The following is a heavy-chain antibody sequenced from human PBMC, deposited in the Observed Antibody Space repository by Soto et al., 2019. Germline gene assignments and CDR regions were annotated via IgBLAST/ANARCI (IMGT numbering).Heavy chain of an antibody. Sequence: QVQLVQSGAEVKKPGASVKVSCKASGYTFTSYGISWVRQAPGQGLEWMGWISAYNGNTNYAQKLQGRVTMTTDTPTSAPNMELRSPRSDDTAVYYCARDVRYCGGDCYCGLSDYWGQGTLVTVSS. CDR3: ARDVRYCGGDCYCGLSDY. D-gene: IGHD2-21*02. J-gene: IGHJ4*02. CDR1: GYTFTSYG. CDR2: ISAYNGNT. V-gene: IGHV1-18*01.